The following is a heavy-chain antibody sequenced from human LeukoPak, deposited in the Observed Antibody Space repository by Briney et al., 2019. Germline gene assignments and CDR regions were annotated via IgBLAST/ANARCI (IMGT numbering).Heavy chain of an antibody. D-gene: IGHD3-9*01. Sequence: PSETLSLTCTVSGGSFSNYYWSWIRQPAGKGLEWIGRIYTSGSTNYNPSLKSRVTISVDTSKNQFSLKLSSVTAADTAVYYCARTAILTGYYISGSYYYMDVWGKGTTVTISS. J-gene: IGHJ6*03. V-gene: IGHV4-4*07. CDR1: GGSFSNYY. CDR3: ARTAILTGYYISGSYYYMDV. CDR2: IYTSGST.